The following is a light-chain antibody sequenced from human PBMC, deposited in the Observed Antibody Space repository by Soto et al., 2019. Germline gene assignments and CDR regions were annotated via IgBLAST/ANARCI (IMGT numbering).Light chain of an antibody. Sequence: EIVMTQSPATLSVSPGERATLSCRASQSVGSDLAWYQQKPGQAPRLLIYRASTRATAIPARFSGSGSGTEFTLTISSLQSEDLAVYYCQQYNNWPGYTFGQGTKLEIK. CDR2: RAS. J-gene: IGKJ2*01. V-gene: IGKV3-15*01. CDR1: QSVGSD. CDR3: QQYNNWPGYT.